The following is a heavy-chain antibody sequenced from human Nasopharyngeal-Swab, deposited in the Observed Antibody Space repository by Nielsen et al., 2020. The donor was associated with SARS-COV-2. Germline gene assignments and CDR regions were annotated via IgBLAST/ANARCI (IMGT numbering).Heavy chain of an antibody. CDR3: ARNEFRSGYYGTAEYYGLDV. CDR1: GGSFSGHQ. Sequence: SETLSLTCAVYGGSFSGHQWSWVRQPPGKGLEWIGEVNHGGGTNYNPSLKSRVTISVATSKNQFSLKLSSVTAADTAVYYCARNEFRSGYYGTAEYYGLDVWGQGTTVTVSS. V-gene: IGHV4-34*01. CDR2: VNHGGGT. D-gene: IGHD3-3*01. J-gene: IGHJ6*02.